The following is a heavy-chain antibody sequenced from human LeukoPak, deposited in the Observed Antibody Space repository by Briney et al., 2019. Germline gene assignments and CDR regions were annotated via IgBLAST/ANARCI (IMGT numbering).Heavy chain of an antibody. CDR1: GLTFSSYG. CDR3: AKDWGYTVTTADY. J-gene: IGHJ4*02. CDR2: ISGSGGST. D-gene: IGHD4-17*01. V-gene: IGHV3-23*01. Sequence: GGSLRLSWAASGLTFSSYGMSWVRQAPGKGLEWVSVISGSGGSTFSAGSVKGRFIISRDNSKNTVYLQMNSLRAEDTAVYYCAKDWGYTVTTADYWGQGTLVTVSS.